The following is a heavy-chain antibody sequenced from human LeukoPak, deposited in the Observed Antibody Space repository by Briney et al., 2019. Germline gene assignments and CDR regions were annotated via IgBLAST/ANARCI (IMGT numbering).Heavy chain of an antibody. CDR3: ARAMVRGALTNWFDP. D-gene: IGHD3-10*01. V-gene: IGHV1-18*01. CDR1: GYTFTTYG. J-gene: IGHJ5*02. Sequence: GASVKVSCKASGYTFTTYGISWVRQAPGQGLEWMGWINTYNGNTNYAQKLQGRVTMTTDTSTSTAYMELSRLRSDDTAVYYCARAMVRGALTNWFDPWGQGTLVTVSS. CDR2: INTYNGNT.